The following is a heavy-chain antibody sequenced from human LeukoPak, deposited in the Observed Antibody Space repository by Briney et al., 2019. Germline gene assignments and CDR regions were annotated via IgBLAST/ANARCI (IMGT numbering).Heavy chain of an antibody. CDR3: ARVFYYGSGSYKGAFDI. V-gene: IGHV1-69*13. CDR1: GGTFSSYA. CDR2: IIPIFGTA. J-gene: IGHJ3*02. D-gene: IGHD3-10*01. Sequence: SVKVSCKASGGTFSSYAISWVRQAPGQGLEWMGGIIPIFGTANYAQKFQGRVTITADESTSTAYMELSGLRSEDTAVYYCARVFYYGSGSYKGAFDIWGQGTMVTVSS.